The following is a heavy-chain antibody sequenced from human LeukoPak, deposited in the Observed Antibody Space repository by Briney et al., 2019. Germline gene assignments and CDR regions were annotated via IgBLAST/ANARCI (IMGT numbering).Heavy chain of an antibody. CDR1: GYTFTGYY. Sequence: GASVKVSCKASGYTFTGYYMHWVRQAPGQGLEWMGWINPNSGGTNYAQKFQGRVTMTRDMSISTAYMELSRLRSDDTAVYYCARDKAYDFWSRDLDYWGQGTLVTVSS. J-gene: IGHJ4*02. V-gene: IGHV1-2*02. D-gene: IGHD3-3*01. CDR3: ARDKAYDFWSRDLDY. CDR2: INPNSGGT.